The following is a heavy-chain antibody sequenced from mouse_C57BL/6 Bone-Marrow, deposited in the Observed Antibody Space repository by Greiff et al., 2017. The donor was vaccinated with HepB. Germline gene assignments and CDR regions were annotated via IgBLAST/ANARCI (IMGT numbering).Heavy chain of an antibody. J-gene: IGHJ1*03. CDR1: GFTFSSYA. CDR3: TRDCGYWYFDV. Sequence: EVKLMESGEGLVKPGGSLKLSCAASGFTFSSYAMSWVSQTPEKRLEWVAYISSGGDYIYYADTVKGRFTISRDNARNTLYLQMSSLKSEDTAMYYCTRDCGYWYFDVWGTGTTVTVSS. V-gene: IGHV5-9-1*02. CDR2: ISSGGDYI. D-gene: IGHD1-1*02.